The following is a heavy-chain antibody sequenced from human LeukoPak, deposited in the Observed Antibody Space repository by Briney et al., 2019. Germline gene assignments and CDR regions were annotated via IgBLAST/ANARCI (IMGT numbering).Heavy chain of an antibody. D-gene: IGHD3-22*01. CDR1: GGSISSSSYH. CDR2: IYYSGST. J-gene: IGHJ4*02. Sequence: SETLSLTCTVSGGSISSSSYHWGWIRQPPGKGLEWIGSIYYSGSTYYNPSLKSRVTISVDTSKNQFSLKLSSVTAADTAVCYCARHSSNYYDSRTYYFDYWGQGTLVTVSS. V-gene: IGHV4-39*01. CDR3: ARHSSNYYDSRTYYFDY.